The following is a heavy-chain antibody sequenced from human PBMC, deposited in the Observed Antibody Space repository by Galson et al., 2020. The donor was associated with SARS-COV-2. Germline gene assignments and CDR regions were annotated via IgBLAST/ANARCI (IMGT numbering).Heavy chain of an antibody. J-gene: IGHJ4*02. CDR3: ARGPDRYFGAGSYYAFGY. Sequence: ASVTVSCKASGYTLSNLGITWVRQAPGQGLEWMGWIRADNGDPNYAQSLQGRVAMTTDTSTTTVYMELRSLRSDDTAVYYCARGPDRYFGAGSYYAFGYWGQGTLVTVSS. V-gene: IGHV1-18*01. D-gene: IGHD3-10*01. CDR1: GYTLSNLG. CDR2: IRADNGDP.